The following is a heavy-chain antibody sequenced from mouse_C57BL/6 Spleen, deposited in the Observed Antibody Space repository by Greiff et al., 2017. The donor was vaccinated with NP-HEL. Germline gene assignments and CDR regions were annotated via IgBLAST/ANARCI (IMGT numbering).Heavy chain of an antibody. J-gene: IGHJ2*01. CDR3: ARGGVIYYEYDGPFDY. D-gene: IGHD2-4*01. V-gene: IGHV1-59*01. CDR1: GYTFTSYW. Sequence: QVQLQQPGAELVRPGTSVKLSCKASGYTFTSYWMHWVKQRPGQGLEWIGVIDPSDSYTNSNQKFKGKATLTVDTSSSTAYMQLSSLTSEDSAVYYGARGGVIYYEYDGPFDYWGQGTTLTVSS. CDR2: IDPSDSYT.